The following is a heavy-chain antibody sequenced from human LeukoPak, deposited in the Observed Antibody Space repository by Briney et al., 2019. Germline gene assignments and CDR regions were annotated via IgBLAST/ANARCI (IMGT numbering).Heavy chain of an antibody. CDR1: GYTFTGYY. J-gene: IGHJ6*03. Sequence: ASVKVSCKASGYTFTGYYMHWVRQAPGQGLEWMGWINPNSGGTNYAQKFQGRVTMTRDTPISTAYMELSRLRSDDTAVYYCARAVYCSSTSCYHYYYYMDVWGKGTTVTVSS. CDR3: ARAVYCSSTSCYHYYYYMDV. V-gene: IGHV1-2*02. CDR2: INPNSGGT. D-gene: IGHD2-2*01.